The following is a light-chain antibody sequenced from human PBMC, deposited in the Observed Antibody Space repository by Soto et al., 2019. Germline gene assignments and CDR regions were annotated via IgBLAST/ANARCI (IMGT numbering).Light chain of an antibody. CDR1: QSISTY. V-gene: IGKV1-39*01. CDR2: AAS. J-gene: IGKJ3*01. Sequence: DIQMTQSPSSVSASVGDRVTITCRASQSISTYLNWYQQQPGKAPKLLLYAASRLHSGVPSRFSGGGSGTDFTLTISSLQPEYFATYCCQQRYGSPPGFTFGPGTKVDIK. CDR3: QQRYGSPPGFT.